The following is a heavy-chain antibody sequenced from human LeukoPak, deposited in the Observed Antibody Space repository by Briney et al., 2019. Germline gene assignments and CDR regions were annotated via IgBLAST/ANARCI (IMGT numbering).Heavy chain of an antibody. V-gene: IGHV4-39*01. CDR3: ARTMRGALLDFDY. Sequence: PSETLSLTCTVSGGSISSSSYYWGWIRQPPGKGLEWIGSIYYSGSTYYNPSLKSRVTISVDTSKNQFFLKLSSVTAADTAVFYCARTMRGALLDFDYWGQGTLVTVSS. CDR2: IYYSGST. D-gene: IGHD1-26*01. CDR1: GGSISSSSYY. J-gene: IGHJ4*02.